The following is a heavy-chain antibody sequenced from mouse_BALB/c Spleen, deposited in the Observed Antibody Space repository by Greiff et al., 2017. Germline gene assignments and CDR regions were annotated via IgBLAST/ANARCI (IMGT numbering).Heavy chain of an antibody. V-gene: IGHV1-87*01. CDR1: GYTFTSYW. D-gene: IGHD1-2*01. Sequence: QVQLQQSGAELARPGASVKLSCKASGYTFTSYWMQWVKQRPGQGLEWIGAIYPGDGDTRYTQKFKGKATLTADKSSSTAYMQLSSLASEDTAVYYCARFTTATSWFAYWGQGTLVTVSA. CDR3: ARFTTATSWFAY. CDR2: IYPGDGDT. J-gene: IGHJ3*01.